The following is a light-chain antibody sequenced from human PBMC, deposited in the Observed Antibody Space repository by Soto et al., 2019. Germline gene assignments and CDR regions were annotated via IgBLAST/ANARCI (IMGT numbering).Light chain of an antibody. V-gene: IGLV2-14*01. J-gene: IGLJ1*01. CDR3: SSYTSSNTLEV. Sequence: QSVLVQPASVSGSPGQWITISCTGTSVGASNYVSWYQHHPHRAPKLLIYEVSYRPSGVSNRFSGSKSGNTASLTISGLQAEDEADYYCSSYTSSNTLEVFGIGTKLTVL. CDR2: EVS. CDR1: SVGASNY.